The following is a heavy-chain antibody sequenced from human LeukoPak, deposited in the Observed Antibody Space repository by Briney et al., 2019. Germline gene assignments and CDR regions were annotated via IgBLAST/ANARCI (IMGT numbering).Heavy chain of an antibody. D-gene: IGHD3-3*01. V-gene: IGHV4-59*01. CDR3: ARAATNEKVLRFLEWLPRLHAFDI. J-gene: IGHJ3*02. CDR2: NYYSGST. CDR1: GGSISSYY. Sequence: PSETLSLTCTVSGGSISSYYWSWLRQPPGKGLEWIGYNYYSGSTNYNPSLKSRVTISVDTSKNQFSLKLSSVTAADTAVYYCARAATNEKVLRFLEWLPRLHAFDIWGQGTMVTVSS.